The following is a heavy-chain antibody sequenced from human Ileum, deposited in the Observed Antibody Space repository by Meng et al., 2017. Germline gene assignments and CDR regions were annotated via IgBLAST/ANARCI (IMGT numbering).Heavy chain of an antibody. J-gene: IGHJ6*02. CDR1: GFTFGDYA. V-gene: IGHV3-49*04. D-gene: IGHD3-10*01. Sequence: GESLMISCTASGFTFGDYAMSWVRQAPGKGLEWVGFIRSKAYGGTTEYAASVKGRFTISRDDSKSIAYLQMNSLKTEDTAVYYCSTVGFWGQGTTVTVSS. CDR2: IRSKAYGGTT. CDR3: STVGF.